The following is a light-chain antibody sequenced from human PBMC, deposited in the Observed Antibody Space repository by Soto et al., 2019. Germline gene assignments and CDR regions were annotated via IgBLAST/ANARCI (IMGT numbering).Light chain of an antibody. CDR3: TSYTTTSAVI. CDR2: EVS. Sequence: QSVLSQPASVSGSPGQSITISCTRTTSDIGRYNCVSWYQQHPGRAPQLLIYEVSDRPSGVSNRFSGSKSGNTASLTISGLQAEDEADYFCTSYTTTSAVIFGGGTKVTVL. J-gene: IGLJ2*01. V-gene: IGLV2-14*01. CDR1: TSDIGRYNC.